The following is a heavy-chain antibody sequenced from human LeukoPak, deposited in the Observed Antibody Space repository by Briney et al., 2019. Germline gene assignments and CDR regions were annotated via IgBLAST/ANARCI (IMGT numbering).Heavy chain of an antibody. CDR2: VSGSGGST. J-gene: IGHJ3*01. D-gene: IGHD3-10*01. CDR3: AKRMIRGVNHDAFDF. V-gene: IGHV3-23*01. Sequence: PSETLSLTCTVSGGSISSHYWSWIRQPPGKGLEWVSAVSGSGGSTYYADSVKGLFTISRDNSKNTLYLQMNSLRAEDTAVYYCAKRMIRGVNHDAFDFWGQGTMVTVSS. CDR1: GGSISSHY.